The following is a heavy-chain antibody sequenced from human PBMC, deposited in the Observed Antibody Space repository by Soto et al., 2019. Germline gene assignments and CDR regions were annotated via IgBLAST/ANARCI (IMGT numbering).Heavy chain of an antibody. J-gene: IGHJ6*02. D-gene: IGHD4-17*01. Sequence: PGGSLRLSCAAAGFTFSSYGMHWVRQAPGTGLEWVAVMSYDGSKYYADTVKGRFTISRDNSKNSLYLQINSLRPEDTAVYYCAKDFTPWFGDYFYYYYGMYVWGQGTTVTV. CDR2: MSYDGSK. CDR1: GFTFSSYG. CDR3: AKDFTPWFGDYFYYYYGMYV. V-gene: IGHV3-30*18.